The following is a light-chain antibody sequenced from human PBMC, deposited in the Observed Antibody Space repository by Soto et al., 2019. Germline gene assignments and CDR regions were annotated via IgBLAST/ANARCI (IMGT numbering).Light chain of an antibody. Sequence: QSVLTQPPSASETPGQTVSISCSGSNSNIASNTVNWYQHLPGTAPKLLIYYNNQRPSGVPDRFSGSKSGTSASLAISGLQPEKESDYYCAAWDDTLNLYVFGPGPRSPS. J-gene: IGLJ1*01. CDR1: NSNIASNT. V-gene: IGLV1-44*01. CDR3: AAWDDTLNLYV. CDR2: YNN.